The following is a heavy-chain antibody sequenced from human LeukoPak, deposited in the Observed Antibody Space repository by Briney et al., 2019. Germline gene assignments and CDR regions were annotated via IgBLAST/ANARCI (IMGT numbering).Heavy chain of an antibody. J-gene: IGHJ6*04. CDR3: GRDGYCSSTSCSYGMGV. Sequence: SVKVSCKASGATFTSYAISWVRQAPGQGLEWMGGIIPNFGTANYAQKFQGRVTITADKSTSTAYMELSSLRAEDTAVYYCGRDGYCSSTSCSYGMGVWGKGTTVTVSS. D-gene: IGHD2-2*03. CDR2: IIPNFGTA. V-gene: IGHV1-69*06. CDR1: GATFTSYA.